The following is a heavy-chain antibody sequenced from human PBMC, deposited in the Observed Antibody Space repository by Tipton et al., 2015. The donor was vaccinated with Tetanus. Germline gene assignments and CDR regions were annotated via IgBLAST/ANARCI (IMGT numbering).Heavy chain of an antibody. D-gene: IGHD1-26*01. Sequence: QVQLVQSGAEMKKPGSSVKVSCLASGGTFTNYALSWVRQAPGQGLEWMGMIYPSDGSTSYAQKLQGRVTMTRDTPTSTVYMELSSLRSEDTAVYYCARDREAFDFWGQGTMATVSS. CDR3: ARDREAFDF. CDR1: GGTFTNYA. V-gene: IGHV1-46*04. J-gene: IGHJ3*01. CDR2: IYPSDGST.